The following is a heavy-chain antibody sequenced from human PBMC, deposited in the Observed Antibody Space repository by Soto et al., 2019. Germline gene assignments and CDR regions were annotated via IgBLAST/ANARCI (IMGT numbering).Heavy chain of an antibody. CDR2: IKSRHDGGTT. V-gene: IGHV3-15*07. Sequence: EVQLVESGGGLVEPGGSLRLSCAASGFTFSSAWMNWVRQAPGKGLEWVGLIKSRHDGGTTDYAAPVKGRFSISRDDSRNTLYLQMNSLITEATAVYYCAADLPNDNYHIDYWGQGTLVTVSS. J-gene: IGHJ4*02. D-gene: IGHD1-1*01. CDR1: GFTFSSAW. CDR3: AADLPNDNYHIDY.